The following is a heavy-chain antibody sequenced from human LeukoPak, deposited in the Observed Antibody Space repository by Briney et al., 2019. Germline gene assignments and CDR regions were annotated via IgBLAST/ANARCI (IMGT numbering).Heavy chain of an antibody. J-gene: IGHJ4*02. CDR2: IYTSGST. D-gene: IGHD6-13*01. CDR3: ARRVVAAAGDYFDY. V-gene: IGHV4-4*07. CDR1: GGSISSYY. Sequence: SETLSLTCTVSGGSISSYYWSWIRQPAGKGQEWIGRIYTSGSTNYNPSLKSRVTMSVDTSKNQFSLKLSSVTAADTAVYYCARRVVAAAGDYFDYWGQGTLVTVSS.